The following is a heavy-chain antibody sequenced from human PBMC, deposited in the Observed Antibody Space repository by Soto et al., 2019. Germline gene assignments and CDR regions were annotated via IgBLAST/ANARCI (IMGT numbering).Heavy chain of an antibody. J-gene: IGHJ4*02. D-gene: IGHD3-10*01. CDR2: IYHSGST. CDR1: GASISSSSW. Sequence: ETLSLTCSVSGASISSSSWWSWVRQPPGKGLEWIGEIYHSGSTNYNPSLKSRVTISVDKSKNQFSLKLSSVTAADTAVYYCARVRYYGSGSYYNSWFDYWGQGTLVTVYS. CDR3: ARVRYYGSGSYYNSWFDY. V-gene: IGHV4-4*02.